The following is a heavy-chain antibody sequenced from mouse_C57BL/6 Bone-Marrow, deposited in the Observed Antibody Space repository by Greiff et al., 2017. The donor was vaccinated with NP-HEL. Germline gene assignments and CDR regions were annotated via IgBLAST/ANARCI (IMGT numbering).Heavy chain of an antibody. CDR3: TTWGGTDFDY. V-gene: IGHV14-4*01. D-gene: IGHD1-1*01. Sequence: EVKLEESGAELVRPGASVKLSCTASGFNIKDDYMHWVKQRPEQGLEWIGWIDPENGDTEYASKFQGKATITADTSSNTAYLQLSSLTSEDTAVYYCTTWGGTDFDYWGQGTTLTVSS. J-gene: IGHJ2*01. CDR1: GFNIKDDY. CDR2: IDPENGDT.